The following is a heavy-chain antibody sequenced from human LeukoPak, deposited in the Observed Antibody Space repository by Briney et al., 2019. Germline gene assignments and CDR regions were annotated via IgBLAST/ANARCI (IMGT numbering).Heavy chain of an antibody. Sequence: PSETLSLTCTVSGYSISSGYYWSWIRQPPGKGLEWIGYIYYSGSTNYNPSLKSRVTISVDTSKNQFSLKLSSVTAADTAVYYCARTIAAAPLGDAFDIWGQGTMVTVSS. D-gene: IGHD6-13*01. V-gene: IGHV4-38-2*02. CDR2: IYYSGST. J-gene: IGHJ3*02. CDR3: ARTIAAAPLGDAFDI. CDR1: GYSISSGYY.